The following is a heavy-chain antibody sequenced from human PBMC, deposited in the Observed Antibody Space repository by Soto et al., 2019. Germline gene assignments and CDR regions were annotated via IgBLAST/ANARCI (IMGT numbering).Heavy chain of an antibody. D-gene: IGHD2-15*01. CDR3: ATTLRGGWYYYYGMDV. CDR2: INPSGGST. J-gene: IGHJ6*02. Sequence: GASVKVSCKVSGYTLTDLSIHWVRQAPGQGLEWMGIINPSGGSTSYAQKFQGRVTMTRDTSTSTVYMELSSLRSEDTAVYYCATTLRGGWYYYYGMDVWGQGTTVTVSS. V-gene: IGHV1-46*01. CDR1: GYTLTDLS.